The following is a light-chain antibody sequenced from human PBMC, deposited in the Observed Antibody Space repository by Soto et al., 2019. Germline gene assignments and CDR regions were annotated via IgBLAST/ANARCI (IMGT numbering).Light chain of an antibody. Sequence: EIVLTQSPGTLSLSPGETATLSCRASQSVRRDYLAWLQQKPGQAPRVLIYGASSRAAGIPDRFSGSGSGTALTLTISRLEAEDSAVYYCQQYGAAPRTFGQGTKV. V-gene: IGKV3-20*01. CDR2: GAS. CDR3: QQYGAAPRT. J-gene: IGKJ1*01. CDR1: QSVRRDY.